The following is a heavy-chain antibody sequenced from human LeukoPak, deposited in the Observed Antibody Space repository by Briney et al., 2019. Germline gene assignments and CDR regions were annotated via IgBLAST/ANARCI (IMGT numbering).Heavy chain of an antibody. CDR3: AKDLGTYCSSTSCYAGDY. V-gene: IGHV3-7*01. D-gene: IGHD2-2*01. Sequence: GGSLRLSCAASGFTFSSYWMSWVRQAPGKGLEWVANIKQDGSEKYYVDSVKGRFTISRDNAKNSLYLQMNSLRAEDTAVYYCAKDLGTYCSSTSCYAGDYWGQGTLVTVSS. CDR1: GFTFSSYW. CDR2: IKQDGSEK. J-gene: IGHJ4*02.